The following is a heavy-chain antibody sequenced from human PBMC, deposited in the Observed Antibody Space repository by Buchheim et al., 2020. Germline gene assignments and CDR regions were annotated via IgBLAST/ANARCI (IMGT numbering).Heavy chain of an antibody. CDR3: ARDAEGDGYNFYYYMDV. V-gene: IGHV4-59*01. CDR1: GGSISSYY. J-gene: IGHJ6*03. Sequence: QMQLRESGPGLVKPSETLSLTCTVSGGSISSYYWSWIRQPPGKGLEWIGYIYYSGSTNYNPSLKSRVTISVDTSKNQFSLKLSSVTAADTAVYYCARDAEGDGYNFYYYMDVWGKGTT. D-gene: IGHD5-24*01. CDR2: IYYSGST.